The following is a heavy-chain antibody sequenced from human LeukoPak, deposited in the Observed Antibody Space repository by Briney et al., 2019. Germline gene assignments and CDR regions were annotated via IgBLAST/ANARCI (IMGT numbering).Heavy chain of an antibody. CDR1: GFIFSDYY. J-gene: IGHJ4*02. CDR2: VSPNGTDI. CDR3: ASGSSSVGY. V-gene: IGHV3-11*01. Sequence: GGSLRLSCAASGFIFSDYYMSWIRQSPGKGLEWISYVSPNGTDIYSIDSVRGRFIISRDNAKNSLSLQMNSLGVEDTAVYYCASGSSSVGYWGQGTLVTVFS. D-gene: IGHD6-6*01.